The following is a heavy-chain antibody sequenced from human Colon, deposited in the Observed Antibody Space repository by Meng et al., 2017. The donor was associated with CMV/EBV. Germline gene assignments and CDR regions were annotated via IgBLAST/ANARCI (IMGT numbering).Heavy chain of an antibody. CDR3: ARDPAGFDY. CDR2: ISYDGSNK. CDR1: GFTFSSYA. J-gene: IGHJ4*02. Sequence: GGSLRLSCAASGFTFSSYAMNWVRQAPGKGLEWVAVISYDGSNKYYADSAKGRFTISRDNSKNTLYLQMNSLRAEDTAVYYCARDPAGFDYWGQGTLVTVSS. V-gene: IGHV3-30-3*01.